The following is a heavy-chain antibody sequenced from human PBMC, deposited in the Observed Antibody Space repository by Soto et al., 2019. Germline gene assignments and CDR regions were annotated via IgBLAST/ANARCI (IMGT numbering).Heavy chain of an antibody. V-gene: IGHV1-2*04. CDR2: INPNSGGT. Sequence: ASVKVSCKASGYTFTGYYMHWVRQAPGQGLEWMGWINPNSGGTNYAQKFQGWVTMTRDTSISTAYMELSRLRSDDTAVYYCARWLPYYYDSSGYLTPGALDIWGQGTMVTVSS. J-gene: IGHJ3*02. D-gene: IGHD3-22*01. CDR3: ARWLPYYYDSSGYLTPGALDI. CDR1: GYTFTGYY.